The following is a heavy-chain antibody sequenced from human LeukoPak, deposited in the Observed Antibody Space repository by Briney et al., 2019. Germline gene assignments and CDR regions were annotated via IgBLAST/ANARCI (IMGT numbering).Heavy chain of an antibody. CDR1: GGSISSSSSY. Sequence: SETLSLTCTVSGGSISSSSSYWGWIRQPPGKGLEWIGSIYYSGSTNYNPSLKSRVTISVDTSKNQFSLKLSSVTAADTAVYYCARHLDTSSWTYYYYYMDVWGKGTTVTVSS. D-gene: IGHD6-13*01. CDR3: ARHLDTSSWTYYYYYMDV. J-gene: IGHJ6*03. CDR2: IYYSGST. V-gene: IGHV4-39*01.